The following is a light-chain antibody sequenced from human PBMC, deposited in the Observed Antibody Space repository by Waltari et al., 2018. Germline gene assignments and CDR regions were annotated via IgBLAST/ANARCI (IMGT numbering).Light chain of an antibody. CDR3: QQGHSPPFT. V-gene: IGKV1-39*01. J-gene: IGKJ3*01. Sequence: DIQMTQSPSSLSASVGDSVTITCRASQSINTYFNWYQQKPGKAPELLIYAASSLQSGVPSAFSGSGSGTDFTLTISSLQPEDFATYFCQQGHSPPFTFGPGTKVDI. CDR1: QSINTY. CDR2: AAS.